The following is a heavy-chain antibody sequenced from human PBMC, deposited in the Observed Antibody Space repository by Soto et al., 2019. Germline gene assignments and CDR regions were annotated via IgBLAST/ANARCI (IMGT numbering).Heavy chain of an antibody. V-gene: IGHV4-34*01. D-gene: IGHD5-12*01. CDR1: GGSFSGYY. CDR3: ARALGYSGYDVYYYYYYGMDV. J-gene: IGHJ6*02. Sequence: PSETLSLTCAVYGGSFSGYYWSWIRQPPGKGLEWIGEINHSGSTNYNPSLKSRVTISVDTSKNQFSLKLSSVTAADTAVYYCARALGYSGYDVYYYYYYGMDVWGQGTTVTVSS. CDR2: INHSGST.